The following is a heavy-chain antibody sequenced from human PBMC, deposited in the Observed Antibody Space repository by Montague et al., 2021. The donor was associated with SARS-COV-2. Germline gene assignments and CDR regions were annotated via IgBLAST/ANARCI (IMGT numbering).Heavy chain of an antibody. V-gene: IGHV3-23*03. CDR3: ASQDYDTLTGFRYHYYGMDV. J-gene: IGHJ6*02. Sequence: SLSISLSASGVHFRSYVMSWVRQVPGKGLEWVSGIYSDESHTNYADSVKGRFTISRDNSKNMVYLEMSHLRAEDTAVYYCASQDYDTLTGFRYHYYGMDVWGQGTTATVSS. CDR1: GVHFRSYV. CDR2: IYSDESHT. D-gene: IGHD3-9*01.